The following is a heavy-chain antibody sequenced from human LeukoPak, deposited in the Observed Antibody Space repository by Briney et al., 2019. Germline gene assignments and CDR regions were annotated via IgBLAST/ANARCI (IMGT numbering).Heavy chain of an antibody. CDR3: AREGGAYDSSGYHPPRAEYFQH. CDR2: ISYDGSNK. J-gene: IGHJ1*01. V-gene: IGHV3-30*04. D-gene: IGHD3-22*01. Sequence: GGSLRLSCAASGFTFSSYAMHWVRQAPGKGLEWVAVISYDGSNKYYADSVKGRFTISRDNSKNTLYLQMNSLRAEDTAVYYCAREGGAYDSSGYHPPRAEYFQHWGQGTLVTVSS. CDR1: GFTFSSYA.